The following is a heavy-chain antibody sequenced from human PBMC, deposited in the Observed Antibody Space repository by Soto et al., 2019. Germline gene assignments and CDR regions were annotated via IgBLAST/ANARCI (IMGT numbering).Heavy chain of an antibody. CDR2: IDPSGGST. J-gene: IGHJ5*02. CDR1: GYTFTSYY. D-gene: IGHD2-15*01. V-gene: IGHV1-46*01. Sequence: QVQLVQSGAEVKKPGASVKVSCKASGYTFTSYYMHWVRQAPGQGLKWMGIIDPSGGSTSYAQKFQGRVTMTRDTSTSTVYMELSSLRSEDTAVYYCAREGDIVVVVAATQNWFDPWGQGTLVTVSS. CDR3: AREGDIVVVVAATQNWFDP.